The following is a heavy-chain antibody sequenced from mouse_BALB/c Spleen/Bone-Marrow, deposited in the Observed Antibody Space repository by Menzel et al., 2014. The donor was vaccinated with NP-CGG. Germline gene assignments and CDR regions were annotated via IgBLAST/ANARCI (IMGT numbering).Heavy chain of an antibody. CDR2: ISNLAYSI. V-gene: IGHV5-15*02. Sequence: EVMLVESGGGLVQPGGSRKLSCAASGFTFXDYGMAWVRQAPGKGPEWVAFISNLAYSIYYADTVTGRFTISRGNAKNTLYLEMSSLRSEDTAMYYCARDYYGSSYWYFDVWGAGTTVTVSS. CDR1: GFTFXDYG. D-gene: IGHD1-1*01. CDR3: ARDYYGSSYWYFDV. J-gene: IGHJ1*01.